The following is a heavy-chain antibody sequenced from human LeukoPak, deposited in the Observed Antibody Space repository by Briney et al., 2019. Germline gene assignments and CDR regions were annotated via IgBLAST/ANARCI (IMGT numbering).Heavy chain of an antibody. Sequence: PGRSLRLSCAASGFTFSSYAMHWVRQAPGKGLEWVSVISYDGSNKYYADSVKGRLTISRDNSKNTLYLQMNSLRAEDTAVYYCARDVSFGLDYWGQGTLVTVSS. J-gene: IGHJ4*02. V-gene: IGHV3-30-3*01. CDR2: ISYDGSNK. D-gene: IGHD3/OR15-3a*01. CDR1: GFTFSSYA. CDR3: ARDVSFGLDY.